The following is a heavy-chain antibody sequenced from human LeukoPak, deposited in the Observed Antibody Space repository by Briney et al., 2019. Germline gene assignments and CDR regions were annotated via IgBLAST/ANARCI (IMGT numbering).Heavy chain of an antibody. CDR1: VGSMSSGGDY. J-gene: IGHJ4*02. D-gene: IGHD5-12*01. V-gene: IGHV4-31*03. Sequence: SETLSLTCTVSVGSMSSGGDYWSWIRQHPGKGLEWIGYIYYSGSTYYNPSLKSRVTISVDTSKNQFSLKLSYVTAADKAVYYCARDRGPYSGYDSYYFDYWGQGTLVTVSS. CDR2: IYYSGST. CDR3: ARDRGPYSGYDSYYFDY.